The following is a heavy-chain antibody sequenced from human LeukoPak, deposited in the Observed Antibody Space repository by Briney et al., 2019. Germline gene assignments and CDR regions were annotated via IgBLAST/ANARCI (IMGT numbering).Heavy chain of an antibody. J-gene: IGHJ6*03. D-gene: IGHD4-17*01. CDR1: GFTFSTYS. V-gene: IGHV3-49*04. CDR2: IRSKAYGGTT. Sequence: GGSLRLSCAASGFTFSTYSMNWVRQAPGKGLEWVGFIRSKAYGGTTEYAASVKGRFTISRDDSKSIAYLQMNSLKAEDTAVYYCTRVASFGGDYGYYYYYYYMDVWGKGTTVTVSS. CDR3: TRVASFGGDYGYYYYYYYMDV.